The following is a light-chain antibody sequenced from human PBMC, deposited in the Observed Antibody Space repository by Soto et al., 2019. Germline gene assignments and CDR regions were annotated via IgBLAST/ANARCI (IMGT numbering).Light chain of an antibody. Sequence: EILLTQSPATLSLSPGERATLSCWASQSVSSYLAWYQQKPGQAPRLLIYDASNRATGIPARFSGSGSGTDFTLTISSLEPEDFAVYYCQQRSNWHPWTFGQGTKVDIK. J-gene: IGKJ1*01. CDR3: QQRSNWHPWT. CDR2: DAS. CDR1: QSVSSY. V-gene: IGKV3-11*01.